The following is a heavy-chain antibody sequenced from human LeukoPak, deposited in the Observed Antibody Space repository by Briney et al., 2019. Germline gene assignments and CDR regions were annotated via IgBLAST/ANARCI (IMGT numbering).Heavy chain of an antibody. D-gene: IGHD6-13*01. Sequence: SETLSLTCAVYGGSFSGYYWSWIRQPPGKGLEWIGEINHSGSTNYNPSLKSRVTISVDTSKNQFSLKLSSATAADTAVYYCARGITKKQRIAAAGTTFDYWGQGTLVTVSS. J-gene: IGHJ4*02. CDR2: INHSGST. CDR1: GGSFSGYY. V-gene: IGHV4-34*01. CDR3: ARGITKKQRIAAAGTTFDY.